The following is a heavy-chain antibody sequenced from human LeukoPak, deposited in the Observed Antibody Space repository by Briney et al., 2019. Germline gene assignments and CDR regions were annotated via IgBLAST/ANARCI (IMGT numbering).Heavy chain of an antibody. Sequence: SVKVSCKASGGTFSSYAISWVRQAPGQGLEWMGGIIPIFGTANYAQKFQGRVTITTDESTSTAYMELSSLRSEDTAVYYCARTNRSSSPFDYWGQGTLVTVSS. J-gene: IGHJ4*02. CDR3: ARTNRSSSPFDY. CDR2: IIPIFGTA. D-gene: IGHD6-6*01. CDR1: GGTFSSYA. V-gene: IGHV1-69*05.